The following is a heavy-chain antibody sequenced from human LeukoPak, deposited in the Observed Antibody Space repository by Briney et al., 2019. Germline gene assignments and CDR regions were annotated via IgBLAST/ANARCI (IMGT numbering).Heavy chain of an antibody. CDR3: AKWGSMVRGVIPYYYMDV. V-gene: IGHV3-30*02. CDR2: IRYDGSNK. Sequence: GGSLRLSCAASGFTFSTYGMHWVRQAPGKGLEWVAFIRYDGSNKYYADSVKGRFTISRDNSKNTLYLQMNSLRAEDTAVYYCAKWGSMVRGVIPYYYMDVWGKGTTVTISS. J-gene: IGHJ6*03. D-gene: IGHD3-10*01. CDR1: GFTFSTYG.